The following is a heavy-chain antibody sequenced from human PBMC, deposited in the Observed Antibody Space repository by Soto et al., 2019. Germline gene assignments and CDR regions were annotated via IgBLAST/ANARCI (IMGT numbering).Heavy chain of an antibody. CDR2: ISSSSSYI. V-gene: IGHV3-21*01. CDR1: GFTFSSYS. D-gene: IGHD2-2*01. Sequence: EVQLVESGGGLVKPGGSLRLSCAASGFTFSSYSMNWVRQAPGKGLEWVSSISSSSSYIYYADSVKGRFTISRDNAKNSLYLQMNSLRAEDTAVYYCARVDCSSTRCYSYSSGWYYDAFDIWGQGTMVTVSS. CDR3: ARVDCSSTRCYSYSSGWYYDAFDI. J-gene: IGHJ3*02.